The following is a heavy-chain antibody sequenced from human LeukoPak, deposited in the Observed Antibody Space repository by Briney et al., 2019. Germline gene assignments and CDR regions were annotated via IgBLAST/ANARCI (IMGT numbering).Heavy chain of an antibody. CDR1: GGSFSGYY. J-gene: IGHJ4*02. D-gene: IGHD3-22*01. CDR3: AKGLGSSGYYSPDY. V-gene: IGHV3-23*01. Sequence: PSETLSLTCAVNGGSFSGYYWSWVRKAPGKGLEWVSAISGSGGSTYYADSVKGRFTISRDNSKNTLYLQMNSLRAEDTAVYYCAKGLGSSGYYSPDYWGQGTLVTVSS. CDR2: ISGSGGST.